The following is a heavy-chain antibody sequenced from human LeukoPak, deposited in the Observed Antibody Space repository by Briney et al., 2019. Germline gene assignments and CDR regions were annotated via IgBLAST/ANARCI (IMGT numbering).Heavy chain of an antibody. J-gene: IGHJ4*02. CDR3: ASQGSGYDSPIDH. D-gene: IGHD5-12*01. CDR1: GFTFSSYS. V-gene: IGHV3-21*01. Sequence: GGSLRLSCAASGFTFSSYSMNWVRQAPGKGLEWVSSISSSSSYIYYADSVKGRFTISRDNARNSLYLQMNSLRAEDTAVYYCASQGSGYDSPIDHWGQGTLVTVSS. CDR2: ISSSSSYI.